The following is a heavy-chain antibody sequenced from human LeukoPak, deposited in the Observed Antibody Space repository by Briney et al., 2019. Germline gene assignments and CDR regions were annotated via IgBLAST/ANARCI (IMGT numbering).Heavy chain of an antibody. V-gene: IGHV3-23*01. Sequence: GGSLRLSCAASGFTFSRYAMTWVRQAPGKGLEWVSAISGSGGSTYYADSAKGRFTTSRDNSNNTVYLQMDSLRAEDTAVYYCAKASNYGSGSYYPRGVDYWGQGTLVTVSS. CDR3: AKASNYGSGSYYPRGVDY. CDR2: ISGSGGST. J-gene: IGHJ4*02. D-gene: IGHD3-10*01. CDR1: GFTFSRYA.